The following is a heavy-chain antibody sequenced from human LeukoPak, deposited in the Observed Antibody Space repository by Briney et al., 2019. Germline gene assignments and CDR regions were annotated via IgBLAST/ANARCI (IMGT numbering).Heavy chain of an antibody. J-gene: IGHJ4*02. D-gene: IGHD2-15*01. CDR1: GYTFTSYG. Sequence: ASVKVSCKASGYTFTSYGISWVRQAPGQGLEWMGWISAYNGNTNYAQKLQGRVTMTTGTSTSTAYMELRSLRSDDTAVYYCARVRCSGGSCAFDYWGQGTLVTVSS. V-gene: IGHV1-18*01. CDR3: ARVRCSGGSCAFDY. CDR2: ISAYNGNT.